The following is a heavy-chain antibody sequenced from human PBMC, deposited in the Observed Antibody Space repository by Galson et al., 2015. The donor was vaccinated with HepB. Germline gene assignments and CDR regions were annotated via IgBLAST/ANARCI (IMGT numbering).Heavy chain of an antibody. CDR1: GYTFRNYA. CDR3: ASDGGNNWLDP. CDR2: INTNTGNP. J-gene: IGHJ5*02. V-gene: IGHV7-4-1*02. Sequence: SVKVSCKASGYTFRNYAINWVRQAPGQGLEWLGWINTNTGNPTYAQGFTGRFVFSLDTSVNTAYLQISSLKTEDTTVYYCASDGGNNWLDPWGQGTLVTVSS. D-gene: IGHD4-23*01.